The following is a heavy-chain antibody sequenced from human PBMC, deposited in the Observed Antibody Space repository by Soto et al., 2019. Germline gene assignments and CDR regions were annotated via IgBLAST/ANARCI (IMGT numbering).Heavy chain of an antibody. V-gene: IGHV3-23*01. D-gene: IGHD1-26*01. J-gene: IGHJ4*02. Sequence: EVQLLESGGGFVQPGGSLRLSCAASGFTFSSYAMRWVRQAPVKGLEWVSAISGSGGSRYYADSVKGRFTISRDNSKNTLYLQMNSLRAEETAVYYCARRGSGSYYDYWGQGTLVTVSS. CDR3: ARRGSGSYYDY. CDR1: GFTFSSYA. CDR2: ISGSGGSR.